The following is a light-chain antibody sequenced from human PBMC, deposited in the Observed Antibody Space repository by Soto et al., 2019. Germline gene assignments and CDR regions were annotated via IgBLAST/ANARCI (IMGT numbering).Light chain of an antibody. V-gene: IGKV2-28*01. CDR1: QSLLHSNGYNY. J-gene: IGKJ3*01. CDR2: LGS. Sequence: DIVMTQSRLSLPVTPGEPASISCRSSQSLLHSNGYNYLDXXLQKPGQSPQLLIYLGSNRASGVHDRFSGSGSGTDFTLKISRVEAEDVEVYYCMQTLQNHVTFGPGTKVDIK. CDR3: MQTLQNHVT.